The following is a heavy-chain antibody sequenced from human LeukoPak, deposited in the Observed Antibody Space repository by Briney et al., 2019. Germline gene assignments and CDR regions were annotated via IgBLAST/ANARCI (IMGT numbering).Heavy chain of an antibody. CDR2: IKQDGSEK. CDR3: AREYSSSVGYFDY. D-gene: IGHD6-6*01. V-gene: IGHV3-7*01. Sequence: GGSLRLSCAASGFTFSSYWMSWVRQAPGEGLEWVANIKQDGSEKYYVDSVKGRFTISRDNAKNSLYLQMNSLRAEDTAVYYCAREYSSSVGYFDYWGQGTLVTVSA. CDR1: GFTFSSYW. J-gene: IGHJ4*02.